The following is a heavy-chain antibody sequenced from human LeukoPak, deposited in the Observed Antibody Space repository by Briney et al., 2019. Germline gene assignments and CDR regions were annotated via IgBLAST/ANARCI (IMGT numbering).Heavy chain of an antibody. D-gene: IGHD3-3*01. Sequence: PSETQSLTCAVSGGSISSSNWWSRVRQPPGKGLEWIGEIYLSGSTNYNPSLKSRVTISVDKSKNQFSLKLSSVTAADTAVYYCAKTRYYDFWSGYGTNDAFDIWGQGTMVTVSS. CDR2: IYLSGST. V-gene: IGHV4-4*02. CDR3: AKTRYYDFWSGYGTNDAFDI. CDR1: GGSISSSNW. J-gene: IGHJ3*02.